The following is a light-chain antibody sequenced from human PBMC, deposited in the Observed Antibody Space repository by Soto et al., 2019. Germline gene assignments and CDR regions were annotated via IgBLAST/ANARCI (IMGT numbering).Light chain of an antibody. V-gene: IGKV4-1*01. Sequence: DIVMTQSPDSLAVSLGERATINCKSSQSILYSSNNKNYLAWYQQKPGQPPKLLIYWASTRESGVPDRFSGSGYGTDFTLTTSSLQAEGLAVYYWEQYYSPWTFGQGTKVEVK. CDR1: QSILYSSNNKNY. CDR3: EQYYSPWT. CDR2: WAS. J-gene: IGKJ1*01.